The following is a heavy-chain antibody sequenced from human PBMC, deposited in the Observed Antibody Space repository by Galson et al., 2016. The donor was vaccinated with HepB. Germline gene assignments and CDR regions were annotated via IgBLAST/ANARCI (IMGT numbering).Heavy chain of an antibody. CDR2: ISADNGKT. V-gene: IGHV1-18*01. J-gene: IGHJ6*02. Sequence: SVKVSCKASGYIFTKYGISWVRQAPGQGLEWMGWISADNGKTNYAQSLQARVTMTTDTSTTAAYMELRSLRSDDTAVYYCARSPFYLDTSGHYYFYYGMDGWGQGTTVTVSS. CDR1: GYIFTKYG. CDR3: ARSPFYLDTSGHYYFYYGMDG. D-gene: IGHD3-22*01.